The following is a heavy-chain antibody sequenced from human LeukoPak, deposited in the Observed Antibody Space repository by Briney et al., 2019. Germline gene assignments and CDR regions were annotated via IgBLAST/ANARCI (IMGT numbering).Heavy chain of an antibody. D-gene: IGHD3-22*01. J-gene: IGHJ4*02. V-gene: IGHV1-2*02. CDR1: GYIFTDYY. CDR3: ARAEVGGYYYDSSGF. Sequence: ASVKVSCKASGYIFTDYYMHRVRQAPGQGLEWMGWINPNSGGTNYAQKFQGRVTMTRDTSISTAYMELSRLRSDDTAVYYCARAEVGGYYYDSSGFWGQGTLVTVSS. CDR2: INPNSGGT.